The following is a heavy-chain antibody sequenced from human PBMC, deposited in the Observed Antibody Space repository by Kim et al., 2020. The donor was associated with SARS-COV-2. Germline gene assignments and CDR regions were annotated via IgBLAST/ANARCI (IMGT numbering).Heavy chain of an antibody. Sequence: GDSGKGRFTISRDNAKNALYLQMNSLRAEDTAVYYWASGVKYQLLYYFDYWGQGTLVTVSS. CDR3: ASGVKYQLLYYFDY. J-gene: IGHJ4*02. V-gene: IGHV3-7*03. D-gene: IGHD2-2*01.